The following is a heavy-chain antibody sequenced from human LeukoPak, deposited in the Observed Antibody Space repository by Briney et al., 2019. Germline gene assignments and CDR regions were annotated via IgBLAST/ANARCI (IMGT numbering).Heavy chain of an antibody. Sequence: PGGSLRLSCAASGFTFSSYWMSWVRQAPGEGVEWVANIKRDWSENYYVDSVKGRFTISRDNARNSLFLQMNSLRDEDTAVYYCARRPICYDSGAYYPHFDYWGQGTLVTVSS. J-gene: IGHJ4*02. V-gene: IGHV3-7*01. D-gene: IGHD3-22*01. CDR1: GFTFSSYW. CDR2: IKRDWSEN. CDR3: ARRPICYDSGAYYPHFDY.